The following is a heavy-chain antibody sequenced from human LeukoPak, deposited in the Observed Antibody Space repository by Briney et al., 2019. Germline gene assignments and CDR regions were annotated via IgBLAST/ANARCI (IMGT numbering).Heavy chain of an antibody. CDR3: ARDSFRNDYYMDV. CDR2: ISWNSGSI. D-gene: IGHD2/OR15-2a*01. J-gene: IGHJ6*03. CDR1: GFTFDDYA. Sequence: GRSLRLSCAASGFTFDDYAMYWVRQAPGKGLEWVSSISWNSGSIAYADSVKGRFTISRDNSKNTLYLQMNSLRAEDTAVYYCARDSFRNDYYMDVWGKGTTVTVSS. V-gene: IGHV3-9*01.